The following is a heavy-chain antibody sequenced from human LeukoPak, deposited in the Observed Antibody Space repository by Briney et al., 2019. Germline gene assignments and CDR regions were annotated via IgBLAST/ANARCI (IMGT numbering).Heavy chain of an antibody. D-gene: IGHD2-15*01. J-gene: IGHJ4*02. V-gene: IGHV5-51*01. CDR3: VRQECSGGSCYPAN. CDR1: GYSFTSYW. CDR2: IYPADSDT. Sequence: PGESLKISCEGSGYSFTSYWIGWVRQMPGKGPEWMGIIYPADSDTRYSPSFQGQVTISADKSISTAYLQWSSLTASDSAVYYCVRQECSGGSCYPANWGQGTQVTVSS.